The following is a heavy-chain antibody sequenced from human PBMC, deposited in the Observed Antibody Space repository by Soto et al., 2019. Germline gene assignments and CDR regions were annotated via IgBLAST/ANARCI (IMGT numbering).Heavy chain of an antibody. V-gene: IGHV4-39*01. CDR1: GGSISSSSYY. Sequence: SETLSLTCTVSGGSISSSSYYWGWIRQPPGKGLEWIGSIYYSGSTYYNPSLKSRVTISVDTSKNQFSLKLSSVTAADTAVYYCAGITSGYDTKFDYWGQGALVTVSS. CDR3: AGITSGYDTKFDY. CDR2: IYYSGST. D-gene: IGHD5-12*01. J-gene: IGHJ4*02.